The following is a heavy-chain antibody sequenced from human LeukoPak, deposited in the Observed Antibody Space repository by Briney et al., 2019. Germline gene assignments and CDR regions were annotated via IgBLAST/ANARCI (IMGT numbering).Heavy chain of an antibody. CDR3: ARTEWELHYYYGMDV. J-gene: IGHJ6*02. CDR1: GYTFTSYV. CDR2: INAGNGNT. Sequence: GASVKVSCKASGYTFTSYVMHWVRQAPGQRLEWMGWINAGNGNTKYSQKFQGRVTITRDTSASTAYMELSSLRSEDTAVYYCARTEWELHYYYGMDVWGQGTTVTVSS. V-gene: IGHV1-3*01. D-gene: IGHD1-26*01.